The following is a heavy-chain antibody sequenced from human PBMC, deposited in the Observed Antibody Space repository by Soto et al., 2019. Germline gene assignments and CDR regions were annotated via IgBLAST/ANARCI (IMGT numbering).Heavy chain of an antibody. J-gene: IGHJ6*02. CDR3: ARALPRYGLLYYYYGMDV. CDR1: GFTFSSYD. CDR2: IGTAGDT. Sequence: PGGSLRLSCAASGFTFSSYDMHWVRQATGKGLEWVSAIGTAGDTYYPGSVKGRFTISRENAKNSLYLQMNSLRAGDTAVYYCARALPRYGLLYYYYGMDVWGQGTTVTVSS. D-gene: IGHD4-17*01. V-gene: IGHV3-13*01.